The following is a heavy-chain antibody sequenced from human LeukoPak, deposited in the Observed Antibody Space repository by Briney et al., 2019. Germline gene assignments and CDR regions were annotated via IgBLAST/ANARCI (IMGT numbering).Heavy chain of an antibody. V-gene: IGHV3-30*04. D-gene: IGHD3-22*01. J-gene: IGHJ4*02. Sequence: GGSLRLSCVASGFRFSGYAIHWVRQAPGKGLEWVALISYNGGRKDYADSVKGRFTIDRDNSKNTVYLQMNSLRPDDTAIYFCARQEARDYYYEGLDYWGQGNLVTVSS. CDR2: ISYNGGRK. CDR3: ARQEARDYYYEGLDY. CDR1: GFRFSGYA.